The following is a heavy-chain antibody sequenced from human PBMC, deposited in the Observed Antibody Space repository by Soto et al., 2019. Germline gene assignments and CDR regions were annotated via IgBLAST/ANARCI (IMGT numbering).Heavy chain of an antibody. Sequence: EVQLVESGGGLVKPGGSLRLSCIGSGFIFSSSTMTWVRQAPGKGLEWISSISSSSAYIYNAASLKGRFSISRDNAKNSLYLQMDSLRAEDTAVYFCARDLGEMYAVWGQGALVTVSS. J-gene: IGHJ1*01. CDR3: ARDLGEMYAV. V-gene: IGHV3-21*01. D-gene: IGHD2-8*01. CDR2: ISSSSAYI. CDR1: GFIFSSST.